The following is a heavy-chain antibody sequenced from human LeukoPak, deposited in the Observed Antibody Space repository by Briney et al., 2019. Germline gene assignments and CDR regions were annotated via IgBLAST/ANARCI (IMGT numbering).Heavy chain of an antibody. Sequence: KTAETLSLTCTVSGGSISSSSYYWGWIRQPPGKGLEWIGSIYYSGSTYYNPSLKSRVTISVDTSKNQFSLKLSSVTAADTAVYYCARVPILSPTYYYYYYMDVWGKGTKVTVSS. CDR1: GGSISSSSYY. V-gene: IGHV4-39*07. D-gene: IGHD4-17*01. CDR2: IYYSGST. J-gene: IGHJ6*03. CDR3: ARVPILSPTYYYYYYMDV.